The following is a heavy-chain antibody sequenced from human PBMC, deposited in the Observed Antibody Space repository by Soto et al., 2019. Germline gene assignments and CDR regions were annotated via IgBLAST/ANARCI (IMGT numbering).Heavy chain of an antibody. Sequence: EVQLVESGGGLVKPGGSLRLSCAASGFTFSSYSMNWVRQAPGKGLEWVSGFRSGGDDETTYYADAVRGRFTISRDNSKNTLFLQMNSLRAEDTAIYYCAKKVNSGSGSQFFDYWGQGTLVTVSS. CDR3: AKKVNSGSGSQFFDY. CDR2: FRSGGDDETT. CDR1: GFTFSSYS. V-gene: IGHV3-23*04. J-gene: IGHJ4*02. D-gene: IGHD3-10*01.